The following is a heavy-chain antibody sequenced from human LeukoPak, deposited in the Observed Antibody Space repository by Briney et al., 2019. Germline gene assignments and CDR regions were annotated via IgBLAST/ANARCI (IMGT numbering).Heavy chain of an antibody. CDR1: GFTFTKYD. CDR2: ISDSGGST. D-gene: IGHD4-17*01. Sequence: TGGSLRLSCAASGFTFTKYDMSWVRQAPGKGLEWVSAISDSGGSTYYADSVKGRFTISRDNSKNTLYLQMNSLRAEDTAVYYCAKGKTVTLDAFDIWGQGTMVTASS. CDR3: AKGKTVTLDAFDI. V-gene: IGHV3-23*01. J-gene: IGHJ3*02.